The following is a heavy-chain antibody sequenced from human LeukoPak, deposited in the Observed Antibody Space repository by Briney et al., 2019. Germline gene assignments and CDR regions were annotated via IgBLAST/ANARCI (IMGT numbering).Heavy chain of an antibody. CDR1: GDSVSSNSAA. CDR3: ARARSGSYPDF. V-gene: IGHV6-1*01. Sequence: SQTLSLTCALSGDSVSSNSAAWNWLRQSPSRGLEWLGRTYYRSKLYTDYAVSVTSRITINPDTSKNQFSLQLNSVTPEDTAVYYCARARSGSYPDFWGQGTLVTVSS. J-gene: IGHJ4*02. D-gene: IGHD1-26*01. CDR2: TYYRSKLYT.